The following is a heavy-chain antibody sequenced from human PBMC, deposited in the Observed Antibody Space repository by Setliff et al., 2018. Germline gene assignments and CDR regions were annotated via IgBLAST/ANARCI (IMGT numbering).Heavy chain of an antibody. CDR1: GGSFSGYY. CDR2: INHSGST. J-gene: IGHJ5*02. CDR3: ARLPSKRIHYNFWSGSYNWFDP. D-gene: IGHD3-3*01. V-gene: IGHV4-34*01. Sequence: LSLTCAVYGGSFSGYYWSWIRQPPGKGLEWIGEINHSGSTNYNPSLKSRVTISVDTSKNQFSLKLSSVTAADTAVYYCARLPSKRIHYNFWSGSYNWFDPWGQGTLVTVS.